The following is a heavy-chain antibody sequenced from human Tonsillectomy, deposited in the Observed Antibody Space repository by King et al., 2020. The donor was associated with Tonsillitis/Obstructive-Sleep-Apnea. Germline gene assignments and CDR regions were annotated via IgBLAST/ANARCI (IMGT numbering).Heavy chain of an antibody. V-gene: IGHV2-5*02. Sequence: ILKESGPTLVKPTQTLTLTCTFSGFSLSTNGVGVGWIRQPPGKALEWLALIYWDDDKRYNTSLKSRLTITKDTSKNQVVLTMTNMDPVDTATYYCAHRQGYCTGGNCPRWFDPWGQGTLVTVSS. J-gene: IGHJ5*02. CDR1: GFSLSTNGVG. CDR2: IYWDDDK. D-gene: IGHD2-8*02. CDR3: AHRQGYCTGGNCPRWFDP.